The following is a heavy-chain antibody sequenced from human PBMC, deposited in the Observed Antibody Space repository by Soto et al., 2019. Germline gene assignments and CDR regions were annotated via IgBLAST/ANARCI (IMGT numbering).Heavy chain of an antibody. CDR1: GFNFITYS. CDR3: VRDGLDYYDTERLYFDK. CDR2: ISSSAIYI. Sequence: EVQLVESGGGPVRPGGSLRLSCAASGFNFITYSLNWVRQAPGKGLEWVASISSSAIYIDYADSVKGRFTISRDNANNSLYLQMNSLRAEDTATYYCVRDGLDYYDTERLYFDKWCQGTLVTVSS. V-gene: IGHV3-21*02. D-gene: IGHD3-22*01. J-gene: IGHJ4*02.